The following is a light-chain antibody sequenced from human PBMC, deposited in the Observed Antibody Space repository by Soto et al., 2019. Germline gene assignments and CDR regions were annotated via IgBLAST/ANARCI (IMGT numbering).Light chain of an antibody. V-gene: IGLV2-14*01. CDR1: SSDVGGYNY. CDR2: DVS. Sequence: QSVLTQPASVSGSPGQSITISCTGTSSDVGGYNYVSWYQQHPGKAPKLMIYDVSNRPSGVSNRFSGSKSGNTASLTISGLQAEYEADYYCSSYTSSSTPNWVFGGGTKLTVL. J-gene: IGLJ3*02. CDR3: SSYTSSSTPNWV.